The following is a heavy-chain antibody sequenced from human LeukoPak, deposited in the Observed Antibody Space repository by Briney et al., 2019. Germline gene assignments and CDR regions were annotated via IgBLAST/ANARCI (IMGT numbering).Heavy chain of an antibody. D-gene: IGHD3-22*01. V-gene: IGHV4-4*07. J-gene: IGHJ4*02. CDR3: ARTPHLYYYDWYFDY. CDR2: IYTSGST. Sequence: SETLSLTCTVSGGSISSYYWSWIRQPAGKGLEWIGRIYTSGSTNYNPSLKSRVTMSVDTSKNQFSLKLSSVTAADTAVYYCARTPHLYYYDWYFDYWGQGTLVTVSS. CDR1: GGSISSYY.